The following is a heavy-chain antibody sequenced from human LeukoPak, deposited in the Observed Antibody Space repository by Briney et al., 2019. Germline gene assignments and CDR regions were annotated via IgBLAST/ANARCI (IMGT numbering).Heavy chain of an antibody. CDR2: IDHRGDT. CDR1: GGSFSRYY. D-gene: IGHD5-18*01. Sequence: SETLSLTCAVYGGSFSRYYWSWIRQSPGKGLEWIAEIDHRGDTNYNPSVKSRVTISVDTSKNQFSLKLSSVTAADTAVYYCARHMGLGYSYGYPYFDYWGQGTLVTVSS. CDR3: ARHMGLGYSYGYPYFDY. J-gene: IGHJ4*02. V-gene: IGHV4-34*01.